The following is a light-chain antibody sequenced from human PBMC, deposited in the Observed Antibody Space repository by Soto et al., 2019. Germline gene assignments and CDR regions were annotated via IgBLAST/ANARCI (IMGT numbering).Light chain of an antibody. V-gene: IGLV2-8*01. CDR2: EVS. CDR1: SSDVGNYNY. J-gene: IGLJ1*01. CDR3: SSYAGSNNYV. Sequence: QSALTQPPSASGSPGQSVTISCTGPSSDVGNYNYVSWYQQHPGKAPKLMIYEVSKRPSGVPDRFSGSKSGNTASLTVSGLQAEDEADYYCSSYAGSNNYVFGTGTKLTVL.